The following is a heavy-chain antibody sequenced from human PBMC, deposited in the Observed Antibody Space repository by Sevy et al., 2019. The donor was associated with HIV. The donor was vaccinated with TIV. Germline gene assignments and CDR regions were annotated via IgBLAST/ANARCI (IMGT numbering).Heavy chain of an antibody. CDR1: GGSFSGYS. D-gene: IGHD2-8*01. CDR2: ITHSENT. CDR3: ARGKGVFGTFDI. J-gene: IGHJ3*02. V-gene: IGHV4-34*01. Sequence: SETLSLTCAVYGGSFSGYSWSWIRQSPEKGLEWIGEITHSENTNYISSLKSRVTISKATSKNQFSLKLSSVTAADTAVYYCARGKGVFGTFDIWGQGTGVTVSS.